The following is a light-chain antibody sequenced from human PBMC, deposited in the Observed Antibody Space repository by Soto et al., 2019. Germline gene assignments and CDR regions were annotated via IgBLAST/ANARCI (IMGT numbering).Light chain of an antibody. CDR1: SSNIGAGYD. J-gene: IGLJ1*01. V-gene: IGLV1-40*01. CDR2: GNS. CDR3: QSYDSSLSGYV. Sequence: LTRPPSVSGAPGQRVTISCTGSSSNIGAGYDVHWYQQLPGTAPKLLIYGNSNRPSGVPDRFSGSKSGTSASLAITGLQAEDEADYYCQSYDSSLSGYVFGTGTKVTV.